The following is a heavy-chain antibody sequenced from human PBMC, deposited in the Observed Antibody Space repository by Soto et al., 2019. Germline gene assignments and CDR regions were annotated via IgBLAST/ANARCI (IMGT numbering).Heavy chain of an antibody. V-gene: IGHV3-11*01. D-gene: IGHD3-3*01. CDR3: ARAQQYYDFWSGYYTNNWFDP. J-gene: IGHJ5*02. CDR2: ISSSGSTI. CDR1: GFTFSDYY. Sequence: QVQLVESGGGLVKPGGSLRLSCAASGFTFSDYYMSWIRQAPGKGLEWVSYISSSGSTIYYADSVKGRFTISRDNAKNSLYLQMNSLRAEDTAVYYCARAQQYYDFWSGYYTNNWFDPWGQGTLVTVSS.